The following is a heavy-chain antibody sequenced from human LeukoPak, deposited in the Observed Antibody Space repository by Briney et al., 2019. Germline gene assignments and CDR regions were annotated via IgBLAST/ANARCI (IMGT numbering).Heavy chain of an antibody. Sequence: PGGSLRLSCAASGFTFSSYAMHWVRQAPGKGLEWVAVISYDGSNKYYADSVKGRFTISRDNSKNTLYLQMNSLRAEDTAVYYCAREGLYDSSGYSELGFDYWGQGTLVTVSS. CDR3: AREGLYDSSGYSELGFDY. D-gene: IGHD3-22*01. J-gene: IGHJ4*02. CDR1: GFTFSSYA. CDR2: ISYDGSNK. V-gene: IGHV3-30-3*01.